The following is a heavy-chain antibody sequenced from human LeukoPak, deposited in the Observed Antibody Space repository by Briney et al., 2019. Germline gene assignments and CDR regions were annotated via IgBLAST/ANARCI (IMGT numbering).Heavy chain of an antibody. CDR2: ISTESGNT. J-gene: IGHJ5*02. V-gene: IGHV1-18*01. Sequence: ASVKVSCKASGGTFSSYAISWVRQAPGQGLEWMAWISTESGNTNYAQRFQGRVTMTTDTSTTTAYMELRGLRSDDTAVYYCARDRTRTKGIAVAGTNWFNPWGQGTLVTVSS. D-gene: IGHD6-19*01. CDR3: ARDRTRTKGIAVAGTNWFNP. CDR1: GGTFSSYA.